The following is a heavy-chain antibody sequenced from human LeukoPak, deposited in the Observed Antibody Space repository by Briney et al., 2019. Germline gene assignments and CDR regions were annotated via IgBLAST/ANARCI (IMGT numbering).Heavy chain of an antibody. D-gene: IGHD4-17*01. CDR3: ARSDYGDFKEFDY. CDR2: IIPIFGTA. J-gene: IGHJ4*02. Sequence: SVRVSCKASGGTFSSYAISWVRQAPGQGLEWMGRIIPIFGTANYAQKFQGRVTITTDESTRTAYMELSSLRSEDTAVYYCARSDYGDFKEFDYWGQGTLVTVSS. CDR1: GGTFSSYA. V-gene: IGHV1-69*05.